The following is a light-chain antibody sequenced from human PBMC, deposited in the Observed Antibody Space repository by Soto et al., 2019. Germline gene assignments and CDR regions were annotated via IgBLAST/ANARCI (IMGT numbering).Light chain of an antibody. Sequence: DIVMTQSPDSLAVSLGERATINCKSSQSVLYSPNNKNYLAWYQQKPGQPPKLLIYWASTRESGVPDRFSGSGSGTDFTLTISSLQAEDVAVYYCQQWSSVPKTFGQGTKVEIK. CDR3: QQWSSVPKT. V-gene: IGKV4-1*01. J-gene: IGKJ1*01. CDR1: QSVLYSPNNKNY. CDR2: WAS.